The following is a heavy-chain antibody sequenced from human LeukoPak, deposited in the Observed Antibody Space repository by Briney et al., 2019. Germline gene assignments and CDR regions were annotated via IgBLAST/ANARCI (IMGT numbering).Heavy chain of an antibody. V-gene: IGHV5-51*01. CDR3: ARLYSGYDLTIAGYAFDI. D-gene: IGHD5-12*01. CDR2: IYPGDSDT. J-gene: IGHJ3*02. Sequence: GESLKISCKGSGYSFTSYWIGWVRQMPGKGLEWMGIIYPGDSDTRYSPSFQGQVTISADKSISTAYLQWSSLKASDTAMYYCARLYSGYDLTIAGYAFDIWGQGTMVTVSS. CDR1: GYSFTSYW.